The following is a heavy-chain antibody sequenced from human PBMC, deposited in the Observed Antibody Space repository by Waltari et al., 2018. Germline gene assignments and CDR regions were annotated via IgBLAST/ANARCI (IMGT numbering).Heavy chain of an antibody. Sequence: EVQLVESGGGLVKSGGSLRLACAASGFTFSAYTMIWVRQAPGKGLEWVSSISSTSNYIYYADSMKGRFTISRDNAKNSLYLHIDSLRAANTAVYYCANLPQWELQGRVDYWGQGTLVTVSS. D-gene: IGHD1-26*01. CDR1: GFTFSAYT. J-gene: IGHJ4*02. V-gene: IGHV3-21*02. CDR3: ANLPQWELQGRVDY. CDR2: ISSTSNYI.